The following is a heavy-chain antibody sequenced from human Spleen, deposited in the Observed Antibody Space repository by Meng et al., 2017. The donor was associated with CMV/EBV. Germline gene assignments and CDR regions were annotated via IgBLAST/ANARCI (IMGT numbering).Heavy chain of an antibody. D-gene: IGHD1-1*01. Sequence: TVAGGSVRSGSYYWSWLRQPPGKGLEWIGYISYIGSTNYNPSLKSRVTISVDTSKNQFSLKLSSVTAADTAVFYCARDILERNAFDMWGQGTMVTVSS. CDR2: ISYIGST. CDR3: ARDILERNAFDM. CDR1: GGSVRSGSYY. J-gene: IGHJ3*02. V-gene: IGHV4-61*01.